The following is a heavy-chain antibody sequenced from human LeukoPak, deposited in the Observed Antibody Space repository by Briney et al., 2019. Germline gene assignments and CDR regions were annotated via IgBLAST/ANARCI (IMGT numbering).Heavy chain of an antibody. CDR3: ARLTGSGEVFDS. D-gene: IGHD1-14*01. CDR2: IYDDGST. CDR1: GGSINNYY. Sequence: SETLSLTCNVSGGSINNYYWSWIRQPPGKGLEWIGYIYDDGSTYYNPSLKSRVTISIDTSKNQFSLNLRSVTAAGTAVYYCARLTGSGEVFDSWGQGALVTVSS. V-gene: IGHV4-4*09. J-gene: IGHJ4*02.